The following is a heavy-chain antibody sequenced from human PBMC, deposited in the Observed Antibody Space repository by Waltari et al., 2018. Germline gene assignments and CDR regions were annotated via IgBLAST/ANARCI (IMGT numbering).Heavy chain of an antibody. V-gene: IGHV4-61*02. CDR3: TREGGDYG. Sequence: QVQLQESGPGLVKPSQTLSLTCTVSGGSISSGSYYWSWIRQPAGKGLEWIGRIYTSGSNNYHPPLKSRVTISGDKAKNQFFLKLNSGAAADTAGDYWTREGGDYGWGQGTLVTVSS. D-gene: IGHD4-17*01. CDR1: GGSISSGSYY. J-gene: IGHJ4*02. CDR2: IYTSGSN.